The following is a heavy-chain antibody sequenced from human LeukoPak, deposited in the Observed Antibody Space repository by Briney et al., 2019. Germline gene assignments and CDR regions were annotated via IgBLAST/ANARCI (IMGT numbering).Heavy chain of an antibody. V-gene: IGHV1-69*05. D-gene: IGHD3-10*01. CDR3: ARVVTYYYGSGSLHRFDP. Sequence: ASVKVSCKASGGTFSSYAISWVRQAPGQGLEWMGGIIPIFGTVNYAQKFQGRVTITTDASTSTAYMELSSLRSEDTAVYYCARVVTYYYGSGSLHRFDPWGQGTLVTVSS. CDR2: IIPIFGTV. CDR1: GGTFSSYA. J-gene: IGHJ5*02.